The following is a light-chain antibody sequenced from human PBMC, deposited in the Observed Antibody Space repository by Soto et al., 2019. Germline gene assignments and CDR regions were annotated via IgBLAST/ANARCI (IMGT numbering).Light chain of an antibody. V-gene: IGKV1-27*01. Sequence: DIQMTQSPSSLSASVGDKVTITCRASQGITNFLAWFQQRPGKLPKLLIYAASTLQSGVPSRFSGSGSGTDFILTSSSLQPEDVATYYCQKYDGAPWTFGQGTRVEIK. J-gene: IGKJ1*01. CDR1: QGITNF. CDR3: QKYDGAPWT. CDR2: AAS.